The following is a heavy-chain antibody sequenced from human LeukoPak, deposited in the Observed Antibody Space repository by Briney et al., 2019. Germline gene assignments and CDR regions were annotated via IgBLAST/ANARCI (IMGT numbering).Heavy chain of an antibody. D-gene: IGHD5-18*01. V-gene: IGHV3-74*03. Sequence: GGSLRLSCAASGFTFSSYVMNWVRQAPGKGLQWVSRINSDGSSTTYADSVKGRFTISRDNAKSTLYLQMNSLRVEDTAVYYCVREARGYHYTYFDYWGQGTLVTVSS. CDR3: VREARGYHYTYFDY. CDR2: INSDGSST. J-gene: IGHJ4*02. CDR1: GFTFSSYV.